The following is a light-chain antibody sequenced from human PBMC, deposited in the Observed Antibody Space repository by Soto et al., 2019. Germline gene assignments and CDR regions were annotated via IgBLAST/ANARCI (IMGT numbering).Light chain of an antibody. CDR3: QHYGQT. J-gene: IGKJ1*01. CDR1: HSVGND. V-gene: IGKV3-15*01. Sequence: EIVLTQSPATLSVSPGERATLSCRASHSVGNDLGWYQQQPGQAPRLLIYGASTTATGIPARFSGSGSGTEFTLTIDSLQSEDLGVYYCQHYGQTFGPGTKVDIK. CDR2: GAS.